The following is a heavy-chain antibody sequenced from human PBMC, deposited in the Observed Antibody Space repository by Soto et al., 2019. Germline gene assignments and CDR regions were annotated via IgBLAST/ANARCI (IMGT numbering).Heavy chain of an antibody. CDR1: GGSISSSSYY. V-gene: IGHV4-39*01. Sequence: SETLSLTCTVSGGSISSSSYYWGWIRQPPGKGLEWIGSIYYSGSTYYNPSLKSRVTISVDTSKNQFPLKLSSVTAADTAVYYCARHRRDSYYYDSSGQPEEGDAFDIWGQGTMVTVSS. J-gene: IGHJ3*02. D-gene: IGHD3-22*01. CDR3: ARHRRDSYYYDSSGQPEEGDAFDI. CDR2: IYYSGST.